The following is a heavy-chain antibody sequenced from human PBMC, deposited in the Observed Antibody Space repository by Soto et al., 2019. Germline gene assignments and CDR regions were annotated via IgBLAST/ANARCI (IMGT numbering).Heavy chain of an antibody. D-gene: IGHD5-12*01. Sequence: SETLSLTCAVSGGSISSNNWWSWVRQPPGKGLEWIGEIYHSGSTNYNPSLESRVTILVDKSKNQFSLKLSSVTAADTAVYYCARGWDGYNYYYYGMDVWGRGTTVTVSS. CDR3: ARGWDGYNYYYYGMDV. J-gene: IGHJ6*02. CDR1: GGSISSNNW. V-gene: IGHV4-4*02. CDR2: IYHSGST.